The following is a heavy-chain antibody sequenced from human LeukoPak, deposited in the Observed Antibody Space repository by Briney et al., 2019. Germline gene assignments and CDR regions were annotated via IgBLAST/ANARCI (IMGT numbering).Heavy chain of an antibody. D-gene: IGHD3-16*01. J-gene: IGHJ4*02. CDR2: ISYDGSSK. Sequence: GGSLRLSCAASGLDFRTYGMHWVRQAPGKGLEWVAVISYDGSSKYYADSVKGRFTISRDSPENTLYLQMNSLRAEDTAVYYCARESHYGYWGQGTLVTVSS. V-gene: IGHV3-30*03. CDR1: GLDFRTYG. CDR3: ARESHYGY.